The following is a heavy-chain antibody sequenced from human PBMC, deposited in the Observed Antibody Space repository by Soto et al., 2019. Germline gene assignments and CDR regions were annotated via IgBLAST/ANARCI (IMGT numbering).Heavy chain of an antibody. CDR3: TTRYNWNYVVSY. CDR1: GFTFSNAW. V-gene: IGHV3-15*07. CDR2: IKSTTDGGTT. Sequence: EVQLVESGGGLVKPGGSLRLSCAASGFTFSNAWMNWVRQAPGKGLEWVGRIKSTTDGGTTDYAAPVKGRFTISRDDSKNTLKLQMNSLKTEDTAVYYCTTRYNWNYVVSYWGQGTMVTVSS. D-gene: IGHD1-7*01. J-gene: IGHJ4*02.